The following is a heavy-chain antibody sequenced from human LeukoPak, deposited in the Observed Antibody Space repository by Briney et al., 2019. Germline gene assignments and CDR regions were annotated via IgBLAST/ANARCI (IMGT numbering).Heavy chain of an antibody. CDR3: ARYVHCSGGSCYINYYGMDV. J-gene: IGHJ6*04. D-gene: IGHD2-15*01. CDR2: ISAYNGNT. Sequence: ASVKVSCKASGYTFTSYGISWVRQAPGQGLEWMGWISAYNGNTNYAQKLLGRVTMTTDTSTSTAYMELRSLRSDDTAVYYCARYVHCSGGSCYINYYGMDVWGKGTTVTVSS. V-gene: IGHV1-18*04. CDR1: GYTFTSYG.